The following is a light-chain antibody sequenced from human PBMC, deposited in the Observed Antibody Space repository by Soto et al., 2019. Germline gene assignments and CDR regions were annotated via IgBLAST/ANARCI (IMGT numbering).Light chain of an antibody. V-gene: IGKV1-5*01. CDR1: QSFSSW. J-gene: IGKJ1*01. Sequence: DIQMTQSPSTLSASVGDRVTITCRASQSFSSWLAWYQQKPGKAPKLLIYDASTLESGVPSRFSGSGSGTEFTLTISSLQPDDFATYYCQQYNSYSTFGQGIKVEIK. CDR3: QQYNSYST. CDR2: DAS.